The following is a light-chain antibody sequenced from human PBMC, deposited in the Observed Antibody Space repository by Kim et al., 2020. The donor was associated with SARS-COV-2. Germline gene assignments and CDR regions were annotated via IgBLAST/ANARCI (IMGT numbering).Light chain of an antibody. J-gene: IGKJ2*01. CDR2: WAS. Sequence: DIVMTQSPDSLAVSLGERATINCKSSQIILSSSNNKNYLAWYQQNPGQPPKLLIYWASTRESGVPDRFSGSGSATDFTLSISSLQAEDVAVYYCQQYYSAPYTFGQGTKLEIK. CDR3: QQYYSAPYT. V-gene: IGKV4-1*01. CDR1: QIILSSSNNKNY.